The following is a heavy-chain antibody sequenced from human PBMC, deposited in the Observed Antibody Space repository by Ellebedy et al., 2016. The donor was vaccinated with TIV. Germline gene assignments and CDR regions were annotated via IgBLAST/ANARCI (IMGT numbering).Heavy chain of an antibody. V-gene: IGHV4-59*01. CDR1: GASISSYF. Sequence: MPSETLSLTCTVSGASISSYFWSWIRQPPGKGLEWIGYISNTGNTNYNPSLKSRVSISLDTSRSLFSLSLPSVTAADTAVYFCARDRRGSYDFWGQGTLIAVSS. J-gene: IGHJ4*02. CDR3: ARDRRGSYDF. CDR2: ISNTGNT. D-gene: IGHD3-10*01.